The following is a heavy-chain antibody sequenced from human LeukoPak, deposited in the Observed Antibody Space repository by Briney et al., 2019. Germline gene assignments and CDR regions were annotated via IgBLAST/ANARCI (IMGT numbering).Heavy chain of an antibody. Sequence: GRSLRLSCAASGFTLSSYAMHWVRQAPGKGLEWVAVISYDGSNKYYADSVKGRFTISRDNSKNTLYLQMNSLRDEDTAVYYCARDKENGDYGLDYWGQGTLVTVSS. J-gene: IGHJ4*02. CDR1: GFTLSSYA. V-gene: IGHV3-30-3*01. CDR3: ARDKENGDYGLDY. CDR2: ISYDGSNK. D-gene: IGHD4-17*01.